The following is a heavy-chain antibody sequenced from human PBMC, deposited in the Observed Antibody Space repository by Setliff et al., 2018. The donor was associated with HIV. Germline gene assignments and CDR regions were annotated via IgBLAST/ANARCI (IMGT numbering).Heavy chain of an antibody. CDR1: GGSFTTYY. CDR2: FYTSGST. D-gene: IGHD1-1*01. V-gene: IGHV4-4*09. Sequence: KPSETLSLTCTVSGGSFTTYYWSWLRQPPGKELEWIGYFYTSGSTNYNPSLKSRVTISIDTSKNQFSLKLNAVTAADTAVYYCARRPPSTTGREYYFDFWGQGTLVTVSS. CDR3: ARRPPSTTGREYYFDF. J-gene: IGHJ4*02.